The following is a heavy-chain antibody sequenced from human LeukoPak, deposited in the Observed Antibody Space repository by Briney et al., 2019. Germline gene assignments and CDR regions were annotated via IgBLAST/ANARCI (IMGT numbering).Heavy chain of an antibody. Sequence: GESLKISCRGSGYSFTTYWIGWVRQMPGKGLEWMGIIYPGDSDTRYTPSFQGQVTMSADKSINTAYLQWSSLKASDTAMYYCARRQGGSSTSCPRDYWGQGTLVTVSP. V-gene: IGHV5-51*01. J-gene: IGHJ4*02. D-gene: IGHD2-2*01. CDR2: IYPGDSDT. CDR3: ARRQGGSSTSCPRDY. CDR1: GYSFTTYW.